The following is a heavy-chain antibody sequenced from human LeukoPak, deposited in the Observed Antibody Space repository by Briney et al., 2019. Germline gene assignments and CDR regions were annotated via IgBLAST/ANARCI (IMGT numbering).Heavy chain of an antibody. CDR2: IIPIFGTA. CDR3: ATAPMVRGAIGAFDI. D-gene: IGHD3-10*01. J-gene: IGHJ3*02. CDR1: GVTFSIYA. V-gene: IGHV1-69*13. Sequence: SVKFSCKASGVTFSIYAISWVRQAPGQGLEWMGGIIPIFGTANYAQKCQGRVTITADESTSTAYMELSSLRSEDTAVYYCATAPMVRGAIGAFDIWGQGTMVTVSS.